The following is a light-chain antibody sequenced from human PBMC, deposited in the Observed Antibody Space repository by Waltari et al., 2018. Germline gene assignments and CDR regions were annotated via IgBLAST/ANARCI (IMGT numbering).Light chain of an antibody. CDR3: SSYTSSNTWV. Sequence: ALTQPASVSGSPGQSITISCIGTSSDIGGYNYVSWYQQHPGKAPKVMIYDVTKRPSGVSNRFSGSKSGSTASLTISGLQAEDEADYYCSSYTSSNTWVFGGGTKLTVL. CDR2: DVT. J-gene: IGLJ3*02. CDR1: SSDIGGYNY. V-gene: IGLV2-14*01.